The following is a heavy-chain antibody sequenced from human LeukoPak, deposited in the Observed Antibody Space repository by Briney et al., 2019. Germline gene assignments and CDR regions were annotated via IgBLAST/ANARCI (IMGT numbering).Heavy chain of an antibody. CDR2: MNPNSGNT. Sequence: GASVKVSCKASGYTFTSYDINWVRQATGQGLEWMGWMNPNSGNTGYAQKFQGRVTMTRDTSISTAYMELSRLRSDDTAVYYCARDPGSGNMVRGADYWGQGTLVTVSS. CDR3: ARDPGSGNMVRGADY. CDR1: GYTFTSYD. V-gene: IGHV1-8*01. D-gene: IGHD3-10*01. J-gene: IGHJ4*02.